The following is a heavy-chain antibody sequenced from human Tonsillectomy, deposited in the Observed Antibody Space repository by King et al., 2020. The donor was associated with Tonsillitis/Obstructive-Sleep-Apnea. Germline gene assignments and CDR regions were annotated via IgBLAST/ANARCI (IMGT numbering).Heavy chain of an antibody. CDR1: GGSFSGYY. D-gene: IGHD3-3*01. CDR3: ARSTYYDFWSGTYYYYMDV. J-gene: IGHJ6*03. Sequence: VQLQQWGAGLLKPSETLSLTCAVYGGSFSGYYWSWIRQPPGKGLEWIGEINHSGSTNYNPSLKSRVTISVDTSKNQFSLNLSSLTAADTAVYYCARSTYYDFWSGTYYYYMDVWGKGTTVTVSS. CDR2: INHSGST. V-gene: IGHV4-34*01.